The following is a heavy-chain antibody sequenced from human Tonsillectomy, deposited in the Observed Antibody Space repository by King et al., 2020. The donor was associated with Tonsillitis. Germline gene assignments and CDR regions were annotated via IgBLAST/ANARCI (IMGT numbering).Heavy chain of an antibody. Sequence: VQLQESGPGLVKPSETLSLTCTVSGGSLSSYYWSWIRQPPGNGLEWDGDFYYSGSTNYNPSLKSQLTISIDTSKNQFSRKLSSVTAADTAVYYCASHGTVTTWAWFDPWGQGTLVTVSS. D-gene: IGHD4-17*01. J-gene: IGHJ5*02. CDR2: FYYSGST. V-gene: IGHV4-59*08. CDR1: GGSLSSYY. CDR3: ASHGTVTTWAWFDP.